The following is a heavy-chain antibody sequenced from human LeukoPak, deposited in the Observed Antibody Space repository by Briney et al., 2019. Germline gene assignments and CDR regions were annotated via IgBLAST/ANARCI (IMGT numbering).Heavy chain of an antibody. Sequence: SQTLSLTCAISGDSVSSNSAAWNCIRQSPSRGLEWLGRTYYRSKWYNDYAVSVKSRITINPDTSKNQFSLQLNSVTPEDTAVYYCARAYRRGGWSPGWFDPWGHGTLVTVSS. V-gene: IGHV6-1*01. CDR3: ARAYRRGGWSPGWFDP. J-gene: IGHJ5*02. D-gene: IGHD6-19*01. CDR1: GDSVSSNSAA. CDR2: TYYRSKWYN.